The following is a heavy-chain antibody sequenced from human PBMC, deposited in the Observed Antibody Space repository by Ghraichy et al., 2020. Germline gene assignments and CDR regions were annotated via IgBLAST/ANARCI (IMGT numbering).Heavy chain of an antibody. CDR3: ARHGDYDSGYDQDEAGRNWFDP. CDR1: GGSFSGYY. Sequence: SETLSLTCAVYGGSFSGYYWSWIRQPPGKGLEWIGEINHSGSTNYNPSLKSRVTISVDTSKNQFSLKLSSVTAADTAVYYCARHGDYDSGYDQDEAGRNWFDPWGQGTLVTVSS. D-gene: IGHD5-12*01. V-gene: IGHV4-34*01. J-gene: IGHJ5*02. CDR2: INHSGST.